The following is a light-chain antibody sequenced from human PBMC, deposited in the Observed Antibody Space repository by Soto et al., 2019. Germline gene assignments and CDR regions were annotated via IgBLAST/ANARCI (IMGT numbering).Light chain of an antibody. CDR3: QQYGSSPTIT. J-gene: IGKJ5*01. V-gene: IGKV3-20*01. CDR2: GAS. CDR1: QSVSSSY. Sequence: EIVMTQSPATLSVSPGQRATLSCGASQSVSSSYLAWYQQKPSQAPRLLIXGASSRATGIPDRFSGSGCGTDFSLTISRLETEDFLVYYCQQYGSSPTITFGQGTRLEIK.